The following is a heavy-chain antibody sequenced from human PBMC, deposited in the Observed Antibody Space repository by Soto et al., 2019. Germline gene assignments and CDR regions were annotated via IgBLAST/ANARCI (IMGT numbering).Heavy chain of an antibody. CDR1: GFSFSTYA. J-gene: IGHJ4*02. CDR2: FNGNGGGT. Sequence: EVQLLESGGGLVQPGGSLRLACATSGFSFSTYAMTWVRQAPGKGLEWVSTFNGNGGGTYYADSVKGRFTISRVNSKNTLYLQMNTLRAEDTAIYYCASVPIWCGSSSCYTEGFDSWGQGTLVTVSS. D-gene: IGHD2-2*01. CDR3: ASVPIWCGSSSCYTEGFDS. V-gene: IGHV3-23*01.